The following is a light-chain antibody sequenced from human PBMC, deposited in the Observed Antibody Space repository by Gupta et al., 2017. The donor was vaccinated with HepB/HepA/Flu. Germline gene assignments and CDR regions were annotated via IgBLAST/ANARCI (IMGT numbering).Light chain of an antibody. Sequence: GQTASITCSGDKLGDKYACWYQQKQGQSPVLVIYQDSKRPSGIPEQFSGSNSGNTATLTISGTQAMDEADYYCQAWDSSTVVFGGGTKLTVL. J-gene: IGLJ2*01. CDR2: QDS. CDR1: KLGDKY. CDR3: QAWDSSTVV. V-gene: IGLV3-1*01.